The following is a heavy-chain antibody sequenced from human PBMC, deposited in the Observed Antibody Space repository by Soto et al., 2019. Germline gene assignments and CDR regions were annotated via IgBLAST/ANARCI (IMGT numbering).Heavy chain of an antibody. D-gene: IGHD3-3*01. CDR1: GYNFAGYW. V-gene: IGHV5-51*01. Sequence: GESLKISCKGSGYNFAGYWIAWVRQMPGKGLELMGIIYPSDSDTRYRPSFQGQVTISADKSISSAYLQWSSLRASDTAMYYCARGGVSTRTFDYWGQGNPVTVSS. CDR3: ARGGVSTRTFDY. J-gene: IGHJ4*02. CDR2: IYPSDSDT.